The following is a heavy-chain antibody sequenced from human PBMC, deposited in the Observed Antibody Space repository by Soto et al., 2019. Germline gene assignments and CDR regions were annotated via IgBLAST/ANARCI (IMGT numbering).Heavy chain of an antibody. CDR2: IYYSGST. V-gene: IGHV4-39*01. CDR1: GGSISSSSYY. J-gene: IGHJ4*02. D-gene: IGHD3-10*01. CDR3: ARHGGGDIWFGELLPLSPVY. Sequence: QLQLQESGPGLVKPSETLSLTCTVSGGSISSSSYYWGWIRQPPGKGLEWIGSIYYSGSTYYNPSRKSRVTISVDTSKNQFSLKLSSVTAADTAVYYCARHGGGDIWFGELLPLSPVYWGQGTLVTVSS.